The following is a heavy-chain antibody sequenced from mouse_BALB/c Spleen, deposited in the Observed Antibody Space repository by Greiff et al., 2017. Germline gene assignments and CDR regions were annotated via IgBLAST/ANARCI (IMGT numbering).Heavy chain of an antibody. CDR2: ISSGSSTI. D-gene: IGHD2-3*01. V-gene: IGHV5-17*02. Sequence: VQLKESGGGLVQPGGSRKLSCAASGFTFSSFGMHWVRQAPEKGLEWVAYISSGSSTIYYADTVKGRFTISRDNPKNTLFLQMTSLRSEDTAMYYCAREDGYYDAMDYWGQGTSVTVSS. CDR1: GFTFSSFG. CDR3: AREDGYYDAMDY. J-gene: IGHJ4*01.